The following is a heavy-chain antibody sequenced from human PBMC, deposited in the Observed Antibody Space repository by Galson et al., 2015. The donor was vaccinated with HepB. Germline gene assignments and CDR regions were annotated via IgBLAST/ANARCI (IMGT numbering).Heavy chain of an antibody. V-gene: IGHV3-33*01. CDR2: ISSDGSTK. D-gene: IGHD2-21*01. Sequence: SLRLSCAASAFTFSSFGMHWVRQAPGQGLEWVAIISSDGSTKYYGDFVKGRFTISRNNSKNTLYLEMSSLRAEDTAVYYCARACGGGTNCFYLDFWGQGTLVTVSS. J-gene: IGHJ4*02. CDR3: ARACGGGTNCFYLDF. CDR1: AFTFSSFG.